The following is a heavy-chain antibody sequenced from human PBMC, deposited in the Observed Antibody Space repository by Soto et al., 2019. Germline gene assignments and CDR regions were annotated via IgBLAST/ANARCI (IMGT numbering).Heavy chain of an antibody. V-gene: IGHV1-18*01. CDR3: ASSLKYYYYGMDV. D-gene: IGHD3-9*01. Sequence: ASVKVSCKASGYTFTSYGISWVRQAPGQGLEWMGWISSYNGNTNYAQKLQGRVTMTTDTSTSTAYMELRSLRSDDTAVYYCASSLKYYYYGMDVWGQGTTVTDPS. J-gene: IGHJ6*02. CDR2: ISSYNGNT. CDR1: GYTFTSYG.